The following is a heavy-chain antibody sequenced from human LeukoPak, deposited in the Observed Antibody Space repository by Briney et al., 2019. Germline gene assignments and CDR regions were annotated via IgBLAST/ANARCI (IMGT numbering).Heavy chain of an antibody. Sequence: GGSLRLSCAASGFTSSSYAMHWVRQAPGKGLEWVAVISYDGSNKYYADSVKGRFTISRDNSKNTLYLQMNSLRAEDTAVYYCARDRTRVDIVATDSGGFDYWGQGTLVTVSS. D-gene: IGHD5-12*01. CDR1: GFTSSSYA. CDR2: ISYDGSNK. V-gene: IGHV3-30-3*01. J-gene: IGHJ4*02. CDR3: ARDRTRVDIVATDSGGFDY.